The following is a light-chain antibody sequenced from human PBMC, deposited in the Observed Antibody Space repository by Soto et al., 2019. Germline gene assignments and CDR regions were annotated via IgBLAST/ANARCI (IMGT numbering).Light chain of an antibody. CDR2: EVS. V-gene: IGLV2-8*01. Sequence: QSALTQPPSASGSPGQSVTISCTGTSSDVGGYNFVSWYHHHPGKAPKLMIYEVSKRPSGVPDRFSGSKSGNTASLTVSGLQTEDEADYYCSSYAGSNNWVFGGGTKLTVL. CDR1: SSDVGGYNF. J-gene: IGLJ3*02. CDR3: SSYAGSNNWV.